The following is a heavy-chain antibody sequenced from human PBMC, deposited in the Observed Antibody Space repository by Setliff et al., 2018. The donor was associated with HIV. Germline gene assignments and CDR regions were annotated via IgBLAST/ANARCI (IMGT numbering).Heavy chain of an antibody. CDR1: GYTFTAFY. Sequence: ASVKVSCKATGYTFTAFYTHWVRQAPGQGLEWMGVINSSGGGTSYPQRFQGRVTMTRDTSTSTVYMELNRLTPNDTAIYYCATTSLSGYHRGLNHYYYFYMDVWGKGTTVTVSS. J-gene: IGHJ6*03. CDR3: ATTSLSGYHRGLNHYYYFYMDV. D-gene: IGHD5-12*01. V-gene: IGHV1-46*01. CDR2: INSSGGGT.